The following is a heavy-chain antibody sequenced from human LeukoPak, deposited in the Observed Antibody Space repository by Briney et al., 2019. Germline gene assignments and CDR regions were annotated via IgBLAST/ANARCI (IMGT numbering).Heavy chain of an antibody. CDR3: ARDLPSGAAAGTPYYFDY. CDR1: GYTFTSYY. V-gene: IGHV1-46*01. Sequence: GASVKVSCKASGYTFTSYYMHWARQAPGQGLEWMGIINPSGGSTSYAQKFQGRVTMTRDTSTSTVYMELSSLRSEDTAVYYCARDLPSGAAAGTPYYFDYWGQGTLVTVSS. D-gene: IGHD6-13*01. CDR2: INPSGGST. J-gene: IGHJ4*02.